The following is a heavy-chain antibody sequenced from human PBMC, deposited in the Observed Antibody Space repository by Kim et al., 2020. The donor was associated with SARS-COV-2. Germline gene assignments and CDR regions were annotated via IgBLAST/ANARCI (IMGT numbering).Heavy chain of an antibody. V-gene: IGHV3-48*02. Sequence: IHYADSVEGRLTGSRDNAKNALYVQMNSLREGDTGVYFCARDSAWALDLWGQGTLVTVSS. J-gene: IGHJ5*02. CDR2: I. CDR3: ARDSAWALDL. D-gene: IGHD7-27*01.